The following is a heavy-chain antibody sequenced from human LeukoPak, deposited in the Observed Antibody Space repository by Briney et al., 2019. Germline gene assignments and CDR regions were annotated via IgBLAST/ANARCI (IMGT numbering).Heavy chain of an antibody. D-gene: IGHD2-21*02. J-gene: IGHJ3*02. CDR2: IYPGDSDT. V-gene: IGHV5-51*01. CDR3: ARFSGDNAFDI. Sequence: RGESLKISCKGSGYRFTTYWIGWVRQMLGKGLEWMGIIYPGDSDTRYSPSFQGQVTISADKSINTAYLQWSSLKASDTAIHYCARFSGDNAFDIWGQGTMVTVSS. CDR1: GYRFTTYW.